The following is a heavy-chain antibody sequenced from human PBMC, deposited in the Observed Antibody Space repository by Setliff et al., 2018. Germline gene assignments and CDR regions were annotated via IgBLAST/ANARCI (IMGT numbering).Heavy chain of an antibody. Sequence: SVKVSCKASGGTFSTYAINWVRQAPGQGLEWMGGIIPMFGTTNYARKFQGRVTITADESTITAYMELSSLRSEDTAVYYCARVRDCSGGICHRGFHHYMDVWGKGTSVTVSS. J-gene: IGHJ6*03. CDR2: IIPMFGTT. CDR1: GGTFSTYA. CDR3: ARVRDCSGGICHRGFHHYMDV. V-gene: IGHV1-69*13. D-gene: IGHD2-15*01.